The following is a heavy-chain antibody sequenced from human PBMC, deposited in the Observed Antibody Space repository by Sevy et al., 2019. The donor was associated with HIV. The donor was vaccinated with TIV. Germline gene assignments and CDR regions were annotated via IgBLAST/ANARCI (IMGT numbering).Heavy chain of an antibody. V-gene: IGHV3-48*01. CDR3: ARESYFYDTTTFPENDY. CDR1: GFTFSSFG. D-gene: IGHD3-22*01. CDR2: ISHSTNTR. J-gene: IGHJ4*02. Sequence: GGSLRLSCAASGFTFSSFGMKWVRQAPGKGLEWISYISHSTNTRLYAASVTGRYSISRDNARNSLYLQMNSLRAEDTAVYYCARESYFYDTTTFPENDYWGRGTLVTVSS.